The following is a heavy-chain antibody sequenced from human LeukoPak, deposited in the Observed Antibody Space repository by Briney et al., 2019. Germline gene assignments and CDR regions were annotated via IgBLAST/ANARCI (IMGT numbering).Heavy chain of an antibody. J-gene: IGHJ6*02. CDR3: AKDGAMAFYYYYGMDV. V-gene: IGHV3-43*02. D-gene: IGHD5-18*01. CDR2: NSGDGGDT. CDR1: GFTFDDYA. Sequence: GGSLRLSCAASGFTFDDYAMHWVRQVPGKGLEWVSLNSGDGGDTYYAESVKGRFTISRDNSKSSLYLQINSLRTEDTALYYCAKDGAMAFYYYYGMDVWGQGTTVTVSS.